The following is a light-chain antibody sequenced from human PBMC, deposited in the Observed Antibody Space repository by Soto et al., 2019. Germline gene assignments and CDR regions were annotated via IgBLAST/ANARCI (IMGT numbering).Light chain of an antibody. Sequence: DIQLTQSPSSLSASLGDIVSMTCLSSETISTFLNWYQHKPGKAPRLLISAASRLQSGVPPRFSGSGSGTEFTLTINSLRPEDFASYYCQQSYSSSPITFGPGTRLEI. CDR3: QQSYSSSPIT. J-gene: IGKJ5*01. CDR2: AAS. V-gene: IGKV1-39*01. CDR1: ETISTF.